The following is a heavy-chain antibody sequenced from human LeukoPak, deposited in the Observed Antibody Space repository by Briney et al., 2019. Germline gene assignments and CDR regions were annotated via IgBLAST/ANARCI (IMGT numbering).Heavy chain of an antibody. CDR1: GYTFTRYY. CDR3: ASYGGDSSVDQGLQAAFDI. Sequence: GASVKVSCKASGYTFTRYYMHWVRQAPGQGLEWMGIINPSVGSTSYAQKFQGRVTMTRDMSTSTVYMELSSLRSEDTAVYYCASYGGDSSVDQGLQAAFDIWGQGTMVTVSS. J-gene: IGHJ3*02. V-gene: IGHV1-46*01. D-gene: IGHD3-22*01. CDR2: INPSVGST.